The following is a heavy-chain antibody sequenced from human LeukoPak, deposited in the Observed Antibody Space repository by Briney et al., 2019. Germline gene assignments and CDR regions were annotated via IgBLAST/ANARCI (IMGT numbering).Heavy chain of an antibody. CDR3: ARSPRGAYFGVVNTGLYAFDI. CDR2: IYPGDSDT. J-gene: IGHJ3*02. D-gene: IGHD3-3*01. V-gene: IGHV5-51*01. Sequence: GESPKISCKGSGYSFTSYWIGWVRQMPGKGLEWMGIIYPGDSDTRYSPSFQGQVTISADKSISTAYLQWSSLKASDTAMYCCARSPRGAYFGVVNTGLYAFDIWAQGKMVTVSS. CDR1: GYSFTSYW.